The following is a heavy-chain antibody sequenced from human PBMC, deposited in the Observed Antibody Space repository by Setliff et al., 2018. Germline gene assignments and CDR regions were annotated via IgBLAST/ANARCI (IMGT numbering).Heavy chain of an antibody. Sequence: SETLSLTCTVSGASISSSRDYWGWIRQPPGKGLEWIGTIYYSGTTYYSPSLKSRVTISVDTSKNQFSLKLTSVTAANTAIYYCASRRTGPGGWFDYWGQGTLVTVSS. J-gene: IGHJ5*01. CDR2: IYYSGTT. V-gene: IGHV4-39*01. CDR3: ASRRTGPGGWFDY. CDR1: GASISSSRDY. D-gene: IGHD1-26*01.